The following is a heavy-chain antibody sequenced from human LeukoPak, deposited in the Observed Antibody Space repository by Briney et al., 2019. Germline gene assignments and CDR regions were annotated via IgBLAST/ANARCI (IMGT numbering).Heavy chain of an antibody. CDR2: INPNRGGT. D-gene: IGHD3-3*01. CDR3: ASGVTIFGANDY. CDR1: GYTFTGYY. Sequence: ASVKVSCKTSGYTFTGYYIHWVRQAPGQGLGGMGWINPNRGGTNPAQKFQGRVTMTRDTSISTAYMELSRLRSDDTAVYYCASGVTIFGANDYWGQGTLVAVSS. V-gene: IGHV1-2*02. J-gene: IGHJ4*02.